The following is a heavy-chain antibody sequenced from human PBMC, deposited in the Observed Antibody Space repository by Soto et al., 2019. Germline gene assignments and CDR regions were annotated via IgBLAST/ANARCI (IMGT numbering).Heavy chain of an antibody. V-gene: IGHV3-30-3*01. CDR1: GFTFTTSV. J-gene: IGHJ1*01. CDR3: ATEDDSSGQAGTFRN. CDR2: ISNDGNRK. Sequence: VQLVESGGGVVQPGRSLRLSCSASGFTFTTSVMHWVRQAPGRGLEWVTGISNDGNRKHYADSVRGRFTISRDNSKNPLYRQMDCLTSEDMALYYCATEDDSSGQAGTFRNWGQGTLVTVTT. D-gene: IGHD4-4*01.